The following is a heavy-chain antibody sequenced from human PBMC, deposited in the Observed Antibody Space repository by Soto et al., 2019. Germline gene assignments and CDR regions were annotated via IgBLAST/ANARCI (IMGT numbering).Heavy chain of an antibody. V-gene: IGHV3-48*03. J-gene: IGHJ4*02. CDR1: GFRFNEYE. D-gene: IGHD3-10*01. CDR3: ARETSYGQSATIVGEF. CDR2: INSGGSLI. Sequence: EVQLVESGGGLVQPGGSLRLSCVGSGFRFNEYEINWVRQAPGKGLEWIAYINSGGSLIYYAASVKGRFTISRDNYKDSVYLQMNSLRADDTDLYYCARETSYGQSATIVGEFWGQGTLVTVSS.